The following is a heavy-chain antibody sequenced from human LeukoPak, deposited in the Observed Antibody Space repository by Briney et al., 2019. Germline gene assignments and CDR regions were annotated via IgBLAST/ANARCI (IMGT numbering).Heavy chain of an antibody. J-gene: IGHJ4*02. V-gene: IGHV4-39*01. CDR2: IFYSGST. D-gene: IGHD6-19*01. Sequence: SETLSLTCTVSGGSIRSSSYYWGWIRQPPGRGLEWLANIFYSGSTFYNPSLKSRVTISVDTSQNQFSLKLSSVTAADTAVYYCARLRSGFYFDSWGQGTLVTVSS. CDR3: ARLRSGFYFDS. CDR1: GGSIRSSSYY.